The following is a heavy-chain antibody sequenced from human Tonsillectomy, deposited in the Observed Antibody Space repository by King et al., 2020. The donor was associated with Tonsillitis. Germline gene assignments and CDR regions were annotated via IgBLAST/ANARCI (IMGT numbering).Heavy chain of an antibody. Sequence: VQLVESGGGLVQPGGSLRLSCAASGFTFSSYWMNWVRQAPGKGLEWVANIKQDGSEKYYADSVKGRFTISRDNAKNSLYLQMNSLRAEDTAVYYCARGRGWHYFDYWGQGTLVTVSS. CDR2: IKQDGSEK. V-gene: IGHV3-7*01. CDR3: ARGRGWHYFDY. D-gene: IGHD6-19*01. J-gene: IGHJ4*02. CDR1: GFTFSSYW.